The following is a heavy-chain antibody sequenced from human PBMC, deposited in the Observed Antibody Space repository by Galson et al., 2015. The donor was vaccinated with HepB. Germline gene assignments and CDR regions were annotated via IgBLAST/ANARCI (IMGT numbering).Heavy chain of an antibody. V-gene: IGHV3-23*01. J-gene: IGHJ4*02. D-gene: IGHD3-10*01. CDR1: GFTFSNYA. CDR3: AKGSSYYYGSGSYYRYFDY. Sequence: SLRLSCAASGFTFSNYAMTWVRQAPGKGLEWVSSITGSDGTTSYADSVKGRFTISRDNSKSTLYLQMNSLRAEDTAVYYCAKGSSYYYGSGSYYRYFDYWGQGTLVTVSS. CDR2: ITGSDGTT.